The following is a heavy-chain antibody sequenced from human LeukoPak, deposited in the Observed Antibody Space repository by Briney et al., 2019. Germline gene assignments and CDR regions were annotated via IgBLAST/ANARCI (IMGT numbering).Heavy chain of an antibody. Sequence: PGGSLRLSCVASGFTVNRYYMNWVRQAPGKGLEWVSLIYSGGATDYADSVKGRFTISRDISKNTVYLQMTSLRAEDTAVYYCAKEDCSSSSCYAGNGMDVWGQGTTVTVSS. J-gene: IGHJ6*02. CDR2: IYSGGAT. CDR3: AKEDCSSSSCYAGNGMDV. V-gene: IGHV3-66*01. D-gene: IGHD2-2*01. CDR1: GFTVNRYY.